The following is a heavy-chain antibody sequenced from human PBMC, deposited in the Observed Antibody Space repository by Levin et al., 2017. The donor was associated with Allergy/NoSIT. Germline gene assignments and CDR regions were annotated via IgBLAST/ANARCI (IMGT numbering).Heavy chain of an antibody. CDR2: ITGGGFNT. D-gene: IGHD4-23*01. CDR1: GFSISEYA. CDR3: AKKQGGKSGFSFDV. V-gene: IGHV3-23*01. Sequence: GGSLRLSCAVSGFSISEYAMAWVRQAPGKGLEWVSEITGGGFNTYYGDSVKGRFTVSKDDSKDTLYLDLSSLRVEDTAVYYCAKKQGGKSGFSFDVWGQGTMVTVSS. J-gene: IGHJ3*01.